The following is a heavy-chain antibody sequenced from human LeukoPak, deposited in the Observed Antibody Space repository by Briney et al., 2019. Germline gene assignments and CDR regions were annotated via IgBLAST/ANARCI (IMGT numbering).Heavy chain of an antibody. CDR2: ISSSSSYI. V-gene: IGHV3-21*01. D-gene: IGHD6-19*01. CDR3: ARSPLWVVPYYYYYYMDV. J-gene: IGHJ6*03. Sequence: GGSLRLSCAASGFTFSSYSMNWVRQAPGKGLEWVSSISSSSSYIYYADSVKGRFTISRDNAKNSLYLQMNSLRAEDTAVYYCARSPLWVVPYYYYYYMDVWGKGTTVTVSS. CDR1: GFTFSSYS.